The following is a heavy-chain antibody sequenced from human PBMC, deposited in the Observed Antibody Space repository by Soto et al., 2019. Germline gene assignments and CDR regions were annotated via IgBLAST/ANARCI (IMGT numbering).Heavy chain of an antibody. CDR1: GYTFTDYG. D-gene: IGHD2-8*01. J-gene: IGHJ5*02. V-gene: IGHV1-18*01. Sequence: QVQLVQSGAEVRKPGASVTVSCKASGYTFTDYGISWVRQAPGQGLEWMGWISASNSNANYAQKLQGRVSMTTDTSTSTAYMELRSLRSDDTAVYYCARPTNSGFDPWGQGSLVTVSS. CDR2: ISASNSNA. CDR3: ARPTNSGFDP.